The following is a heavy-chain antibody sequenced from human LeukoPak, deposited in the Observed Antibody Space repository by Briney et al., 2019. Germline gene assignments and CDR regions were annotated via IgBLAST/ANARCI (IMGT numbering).Heavy chain of an antibody. CDR1: GGSIRSHY. CDR2: IYYSGST. V-gene: IGHV4-59*11. Sequence: SETLSLTCTVSGGSIRSHYWSWIRQPPGKGLEWIGYIYYSGSTNYNPSLKSRVTISVDTSKNQFSLKLTSVTAADTAAYYCARGRVVTPYYFDYWGQGTLVTVSS. CDR3: ARGRVVTPYYFDY. D-gene: IGHD3-3*01. J-gene: IGHJ4*02.